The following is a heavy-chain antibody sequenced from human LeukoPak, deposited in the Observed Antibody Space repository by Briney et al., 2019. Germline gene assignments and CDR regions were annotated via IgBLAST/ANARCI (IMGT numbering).Heavy chain of an antibody. CDR1: GFTVSSNY. J-gene: IGHJ4*02. CDR2: ISGHGGST. Sequence: GGSLRLSCAASGFTVSSNYMSWVRQAPGKGLEYVSAISGHGGSTYYADSVRGRFTISRDNSKNTLYLQMNSLRPEDTAVYYCVKRDNSAWYDYWGQGTLVTVSS. CDR3: VKRDNSAWYDY. D-gene: IGHD6-19*01. V-gene: IGHV3-64D*06.